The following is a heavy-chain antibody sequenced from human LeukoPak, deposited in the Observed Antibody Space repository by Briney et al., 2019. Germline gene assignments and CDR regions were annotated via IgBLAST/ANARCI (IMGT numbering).Heavy chain of an antibody. CDR1: SGSFSGYY. CDR2: INHSGST. D-gene: IGHD5-18*01. J-gene: IGHJ4*02. Sequence: SETLSLTCAVYSGSFSGYYWRWIRQPPGKGLEWIGEINHSGSTNYNPSLKSRVTISVDTSKNQFSLKLSSVTAADTAVYYCAGRGYSYGSTNFDYWGQGTLVTVSS. CDR3: AGRGYSYGSTNFDY. V-gene: IGHV4-34*01.